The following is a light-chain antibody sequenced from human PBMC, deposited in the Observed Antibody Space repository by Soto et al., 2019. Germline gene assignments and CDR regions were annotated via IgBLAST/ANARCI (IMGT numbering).Light chain of an antibody. Sequence: EIVLTQSPATLSVSPGERATLSCRASQSVGSSLAWYQQKPGQAPRLLIYGASTRATGVPARFSGSGSETEFSLTISSLQSEDFAVYSCQKYDKWPRTFGQGTKVEIK. V-gene: IGKV3-15*01. J-gene: IGKJ1*01. CDR2: GAS. CDR3: QKYDKWPRT. CDR1: QSVGSS.